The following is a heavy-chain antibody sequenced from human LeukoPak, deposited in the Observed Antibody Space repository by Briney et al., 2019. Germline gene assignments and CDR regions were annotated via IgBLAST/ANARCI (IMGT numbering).Heavy chain of an antibody. D-gene: IGHD3-10*01. J-gene: IGHJ4*02. CDR1: GGSFSGYY. CDR3: ARVGGYYGSGRVDY. Sequence: PSETLSLTCAVYGGSFSGYYWSWIRQPPGKGLEWIGEINHSGSTNYNPSLKSRVTISVDTSKNQFSLKLSSVTAADTAVYYCARVGGYYGSGRVDYWGQGTLVTVSS. CDR2: INHSGST. V-gene: IGHV4-34*01.